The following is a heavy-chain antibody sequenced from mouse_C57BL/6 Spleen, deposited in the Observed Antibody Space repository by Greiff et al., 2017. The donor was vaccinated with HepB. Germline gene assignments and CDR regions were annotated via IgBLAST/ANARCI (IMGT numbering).Heavy chain of an antibody. CDR2: INPNNGGT. V-gene: IGHV1-18*01. J-gene: IGHJ3*01. CDR3: ARYDYDGAWFAY. Sequence: EVQLQQSGPELVKPGASVKIPCKASGYTFTDYNMDWVKQSHGKSLEWIGDINPNNGGTIYNQKFKGKATLAVDKSSSTAYMELRSLTSEDTAVYYCARYDYDGAWFAYWGQGTLVTVSA. CDR1: GYTFTDYN. D-gene: IGHD2-4*01.